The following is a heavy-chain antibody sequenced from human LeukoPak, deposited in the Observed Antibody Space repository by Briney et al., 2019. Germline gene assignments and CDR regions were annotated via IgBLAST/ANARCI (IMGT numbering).Heavy chain of an antibody. J-gene: IGHJ4*02. V-gene: IGHV3-33*01. CDR3: ARDLIGRYTFDY. Sequence: GGSLRLSCAVSGFTFRSYGMHWVPQAPGKGLEWVAVIWFDGSNKYYADSVKGRFTISRDNSKNTLYLQMNSLRAEDTAVYYCARDLIGRYTFDYCGQGTLVTVSS. D-gene: IGHD3-10*01. CDR1: GFTFRSYG. CDR2: IWFDGSNK.